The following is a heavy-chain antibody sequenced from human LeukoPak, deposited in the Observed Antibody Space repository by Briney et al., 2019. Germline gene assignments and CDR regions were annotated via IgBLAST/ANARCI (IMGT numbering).Heavy chain of an antibody. CDR3: ARDLYYSGGSHNGDY. CDR2: ISDSGGST. D-gene: IGHD2-15*01. Sequence: PGGSLRLSCAASGFTFSRHAMSWVRQAPGKGLEWVSTISDSGGSTYYADSVKGRFTISRDNSKNTLYLQMNSLRAEDTAVYYCARDLYYSGGSHNGDYWGQGTLVTVSS. J-gene: IGHJ4*02. CDR1: GFTFSRHA. V-gene: IGHV3-23*01.